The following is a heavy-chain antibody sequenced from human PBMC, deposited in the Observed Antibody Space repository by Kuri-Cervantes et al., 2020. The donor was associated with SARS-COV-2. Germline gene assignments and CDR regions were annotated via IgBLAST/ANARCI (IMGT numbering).Heavy chain of an antibody. CDR2: ISWNSGSI. CDR1: GFTFDDYA. V-gene: IGHV3-9*01. D-gene: IGHD6-6*01. Sequence: GGSLRLSCAASGFTFDDYAMHWVRQAPGKGLEWVSGISWNSGSIGYADSVKGRFTISRDDSKNTLYLQMNSLRAEDTAVYYCAGVGRSSSYSLAARDYWGQGTLVTVSS. J-gene: IGHJ4*02. CDR3: AGVGRSSSYSLAARDY.